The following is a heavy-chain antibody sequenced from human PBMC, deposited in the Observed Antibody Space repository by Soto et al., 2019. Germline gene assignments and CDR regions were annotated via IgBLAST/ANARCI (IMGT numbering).Heavy chain of an antibody. Sequence: QVQLVQSGAEVKKPGSSVKVSSKASGGTFSSYAISWVRQAPGQGLEWMGVIIPIFGTANYAQQFQGRVTITADESTSTTCMELCSPRSEDTAVYYCASSAYGGGDCNGYYFDYWGQGTLVTVSS. CDR3: ASSAYGGGDCNGYYFDY. J-gene: IGHJ4*02. CDR1: GGTFSSYA. D-gene: IGHD2-21*02. V-gene: IGHV1-69*01. CDR2: IIPIFGTA.